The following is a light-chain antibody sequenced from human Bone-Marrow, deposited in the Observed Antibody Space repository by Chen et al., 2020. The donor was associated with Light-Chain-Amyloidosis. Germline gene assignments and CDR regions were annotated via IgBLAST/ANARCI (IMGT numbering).Light chain of an antibody. CDR1: SGSIATNY. J-gene: IGLJ3*02. V-gene: IGLV6-57*01. CDR2: EDD. Sequence: FMLTQPHSVSESPGKTVIISCTRSSGSIATNYVQWYQQRPGSSPTTVIYEDDQRPSGVPDRFSGSIDRSSNSASRTSNGLKTEDEADYYCQSYQGSSQGVFGGGTKLTVL. CDR3: QSYQGSSQGV.